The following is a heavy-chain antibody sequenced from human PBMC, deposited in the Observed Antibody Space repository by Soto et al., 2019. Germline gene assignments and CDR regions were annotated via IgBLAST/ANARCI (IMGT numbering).Heavy chain of an antibody. J-gene: IGHJ4*02. CDR1: GGTFSSYA. CDR2: IIPIFGTA. V-gene: IGHV1-69*01. Sequence: QVQLVQSGAEVKKPGSSVKVSCTASGGTFSSYAISWVRQAPGQGLEWMGGIIPIFGTANYAQKFQGRVTITADESTSTAYMELSSLRSEDTAVYYCARDGGLRYSSGWYGDYWGQGTLVTVSS. CDR3: ARDGGLRYSSGWYGDY. D-gene: IGHD6-19*01.